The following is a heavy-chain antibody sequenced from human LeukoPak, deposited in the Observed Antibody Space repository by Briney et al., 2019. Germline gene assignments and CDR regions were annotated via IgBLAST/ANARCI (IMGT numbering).Heavy chain of an antibody. CDR3: ARGWARGYDFWSDNWFDP. CDR2: IYTNGST. J-gene: IGHJ5*02. V-gene: IGHV4-61*02. Sequence: SQTLSLTCTVSGGSISSGSYYWSWIRQPAGKGLEWIGRIYTNGSTNYNPSLKSRVTISVDTSKNQFSLKLSSVTAADTAVYYCARGWARGYDFWSDNWFDPWGQGTLVTVSS. D-gene: IGHD3-3*01. CDR1: GGSISSGSYY.